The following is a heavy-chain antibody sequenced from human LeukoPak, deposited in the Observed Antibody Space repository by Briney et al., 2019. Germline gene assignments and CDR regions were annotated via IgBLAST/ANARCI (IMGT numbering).Heavy chain of an antibody. CDR3: ASPARYCSSTSCHQRSHSYYYYGMDV. V-gene: IGHV4-59*08. D-gene: IGHD2-2*01. CDR1: GGSISSYY. J-gene: IGHJ6*02. CDR2: IYYSGST. Sequence: SETLSLTCTVSGGSISSYYWSWIRQPPGKGLEWIGYIYYSGSTNYNPSLKSRVTISVDTSKNQFSLKLSSVTAADTAVYYCASPARYCSSTSCHQRSHSYYYYGMDVWGQGTTVTVSS.